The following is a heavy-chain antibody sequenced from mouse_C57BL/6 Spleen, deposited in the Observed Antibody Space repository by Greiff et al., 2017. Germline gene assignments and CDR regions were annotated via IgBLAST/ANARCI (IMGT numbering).Heavy chain of an antibody. J-gene: IGHJ4*01. CDR3: ARHEEGEYYGPGAMDY. D-gene: IGHD1-2*01. CDR2: FYPGSGSI. V-gene: IGHV1-62-2*01. Sequence: QVHVKQSGAELVKPGASVKLSCKASGYTFTEYTIHWVKQRSGQGLEWIGWFYPGSGSIKYNEKFKDKATLTADKSSSTVYMELSRWTSEDSAVYFCARHEEGEYYGPGAMDYWGQGTSVTVAS. CDR1: GYTFTEYT.